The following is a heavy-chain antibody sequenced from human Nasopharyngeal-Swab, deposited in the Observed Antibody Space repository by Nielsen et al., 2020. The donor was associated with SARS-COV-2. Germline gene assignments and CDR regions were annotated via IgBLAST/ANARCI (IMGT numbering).Heavy chain of an antibody. Sequence: SCAASGFTFSPYWMTWVRRAPGKGLEWVANVKQDGTEKYFVDSVKGRFTISRDNAKNSLYLHMNSLRAEDTAVYYCARDEILDYWGQGTLVTVSS. V-gene: IGHV3-7*01. D-gene: IGHD2/OR15-2a*01. J-gene: IGHJ4*02. CDR2: VKQDGTEK. CDR3: ARDEILDY. CDR1: GFTFSPYW.